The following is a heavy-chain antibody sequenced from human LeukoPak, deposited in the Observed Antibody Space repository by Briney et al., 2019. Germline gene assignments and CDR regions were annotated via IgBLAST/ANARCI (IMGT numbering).Heavy chain of an antibody. Sequence: GGSLRLSCAASGFTFSSYWMHWVRQAPGKGLVWVSRIKSDGSTNYADSVKGRFTISRDNAKKTLSLLMNSLRAEDTGVYYCARAPSEIGGYYPEYFRHWGQGTLVTVSS. CDR3: ARAPSEIGGYYPEYFRH. CDR1: GFTFSSYW. D-gene: IGHD3-22*01. J-gene: IGHJ1*01. V-gene: IGHV3-74*01. CDR2: IKSDGST.